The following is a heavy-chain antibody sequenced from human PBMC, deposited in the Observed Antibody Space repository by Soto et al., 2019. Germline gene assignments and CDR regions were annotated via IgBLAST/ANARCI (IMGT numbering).Heavy chain of an antibody. CDR2: INPNSGGT. Sequence: VASVKVSCKASGYTLTGYYMHWVRQAPGQGLEWMGWINPNSGGTNYAQKFQGRVTMTRDTSISTAYMELSRLRSDDTAVYYCARDQRDYDFWSGYSGYGMDVWGQGTTVTVSS. D-gene: IGHD3-3*01. V-gene: IGHV1-2*02. CDR3: ARDQRDYDFWSGYSGYGMDV. CDR1: GYTLTGYY. J-gene: IGHJ6*02.